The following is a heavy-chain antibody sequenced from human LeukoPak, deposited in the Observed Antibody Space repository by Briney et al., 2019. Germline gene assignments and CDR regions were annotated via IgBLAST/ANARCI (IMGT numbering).Heavy chain of an antibody. CDR1: GFTFNSYA. V-gene: IGHV3-23*01. J-gene: IGHJ5*02. CDR3: AKDGIDSGDPNGFDP. Sequence: GGSLRLSCAASGFTFNSYAMSWVRQAAGKGLEWVSSISGSGGSTYYADSVKGRFTISRDSSKNMLYLQMNTLRAEDTAIYYCAKDGIDSGDPNGFDPWGQGTLVTVPS. D-gene: IGHD3-10*01. CDR2: ISGSGGST.